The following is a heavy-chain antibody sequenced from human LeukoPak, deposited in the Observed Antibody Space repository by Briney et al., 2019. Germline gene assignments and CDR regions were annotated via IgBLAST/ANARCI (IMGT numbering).Heavy chain of an antibody. CDR1: GGTFSSYA. D-gene: IGHD2-2*01. Sequence: SVKVSCKASGGTFSSYAISWVRQAPGQGLEWMGRIIPIFGTANYAQKFQGRVTITADESTSTAYMELSSLRSEDTAVYYCATNTLGYCSSTSCRNYYYYYYMDVWGKGTTVTVSS. V-gene: IGHV1-69*15. CDR3: ATNTLGYCSSTSCRNYYYYYYMDV. CDR2: IIPIFGTA. J-gene: IGHJ6*03.